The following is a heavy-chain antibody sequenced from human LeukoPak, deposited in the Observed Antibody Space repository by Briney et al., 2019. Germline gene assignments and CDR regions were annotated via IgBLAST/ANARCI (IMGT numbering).Heavy chain of an antibody. J-gene: IGHJ6*03. CDR3: AGTGCSGGSCYSDYMDV. D-gene: IGHD2-15*01. Sequence: GGPLRLSCAASGFTFSTYWMHWVRQAPGKGLVWVSRIDSDGSTTDYADSVKGRFTISSDNAKNTVYLQMNSLRAEDTAVYYCAGTGCSGGSCYSDYMDVWGKGTTVTVSS. CDR1: GFTFSTYW. CDR2: IDSDGSTT. V-gene: IGHV3-74*01.